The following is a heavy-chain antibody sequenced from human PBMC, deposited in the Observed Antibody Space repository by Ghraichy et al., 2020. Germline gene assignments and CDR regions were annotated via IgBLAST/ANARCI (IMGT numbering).Heavy chain of an antibody. CDR2: IKQDGSEK. D-gene: IGHD6-6*01. CDR3: ARVRVSIAAPYYGMDV. CDR1: GFTFSSYW. V-gene: IGHV3-7*03. J-gene: IGHJ6*02. Sequence: GGSLRLSCAASGFTFSSYWMSWVRQAPGKGLEWVANIKQDGSEKYYVDSVKGRFTISRDNAKNSLYLQMNSLRAEDTAVYYCARVRVSIAAPYYGMDVWGQGTTVTVSS.